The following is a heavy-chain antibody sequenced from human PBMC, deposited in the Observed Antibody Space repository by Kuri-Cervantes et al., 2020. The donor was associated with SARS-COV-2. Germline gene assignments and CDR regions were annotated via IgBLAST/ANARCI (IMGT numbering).Heavy chain of an antibody. CDR1: GGSFNGYY. D-gene: IGHD6-6*01. CDR2: INHSGST. J-gene: IGHJ4*02. Sequence: SQTLSLIRDVYGGSFNGYYWSWIRQPPGKGLEWIGDINHSGSTNYNPSLKRRVTISVDTSKNQFSLKLSSVTAADTAVYYFARGPRWSMAASFDYWGQGTLVTVSS. V-gene: IGHV4-34*01. CDR3: ARGPRWSMAASFDY.